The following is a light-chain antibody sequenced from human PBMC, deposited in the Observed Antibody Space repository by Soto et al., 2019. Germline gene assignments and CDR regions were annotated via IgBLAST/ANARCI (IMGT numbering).Light chain of an antibody. J-gene: IGLJ3*02. CDR1: SGHSSYA. V-gene: IGLV4-69*01. Sequence: QPVLTQSPSASASLGASVKLTCPLSSGHSSYAIAWHQQQPEKGPRYLMKVNSDGSHSTGDGIPDRFSGSSSGAERYLTISSLQSEDEADYYCQTWGTGIQVFGGGTKLTVL. CDR3: QTWGTGIQV. CDR2: VNSDGSH.